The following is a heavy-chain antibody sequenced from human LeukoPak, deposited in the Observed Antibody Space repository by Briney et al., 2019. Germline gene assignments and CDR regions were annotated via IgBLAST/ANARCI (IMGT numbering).Heavy chain of an antibody. CDR2: ISYDGSNK. D-gene: IGHD3-22*01. J-gene: IGHJ4*02. CDR3: AKDRLHYYDSSGRPSVFDY. V-gene: IGHV3-30*18. Sequence: PGGSLRLSCAASGFTFSDYYMSWIRQAPGKGLEWVAVISYDGSNKYYADSVKGRFTISRDNSKNTLYLQMNSLRAEDTAVYYCAKDRLHYYDSSGRPSVFDYWGQGTLVTVSS. CDR1: GFTFSDYY.